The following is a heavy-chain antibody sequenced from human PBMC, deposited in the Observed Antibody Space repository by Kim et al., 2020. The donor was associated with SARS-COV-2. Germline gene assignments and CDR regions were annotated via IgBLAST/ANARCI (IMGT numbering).Heavy chain of an antibody. D-gene: IGHD3-3*01. J-gene: IGHJ4*02. V-gene: IGHV3-9*01. CDR2: ISWNSGSV. CDR3: AKVGNYAFWSGFFDY. Sequence: GGSLRLSCAASGFTFDDYAMHWVRQAPGKGLEWVSGISWNSGSVGYADSVKGRFTISRDNAKNSLYLQMNSLRAEDTALYYCAKVGNYAFWSGFFDYWGQGTLVTVSS. CDR1: GFTFDDYA.